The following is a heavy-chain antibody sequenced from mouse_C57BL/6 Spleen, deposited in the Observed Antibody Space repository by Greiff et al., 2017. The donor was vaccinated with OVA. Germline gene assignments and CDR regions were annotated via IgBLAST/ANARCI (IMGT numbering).Heavy chain of an antibody. CDR1: GFTFSSYT. CDR3: ARLNDYDLYFDY. J-gene: IGHJ2*01. D-gene: IGHD2-4*01. V-gene: IGHV5-9*01. CDR2: ISGGGGNT. Sequence: DVMLVESGGGLVKPGGSLKLSCAASGFTFSSYTMSWVRQTPEKRLEWVATISGGGGNTYYPDSVKGRFTISRDNAKNTLYLQMSSLRSEDTALYYCARLNDYDLYFDYWGQGTTLTVSS.